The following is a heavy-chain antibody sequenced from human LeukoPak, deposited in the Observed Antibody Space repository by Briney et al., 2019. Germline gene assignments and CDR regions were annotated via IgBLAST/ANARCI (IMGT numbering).Heavy chain of an antibody. D-gene: IGHD2-2*01. Sequence: GASVKVSCKASGYTFTSYGISWVRQAPGQGLEWMGWISAYNGNTNYAQKLQGRVTMTTDTSTSTAYMELRSLRSDDTAVYYCARAGRMGSTSIYDAFDIWGQGTMVTVSS. J-gene: IGHJ3*02. CDR3: ARAGRMGSTSIYDAFDI. V-gene: IGHV1-18*01. CDR2: ISAYNGNT. CDR1: GYTFTSYG.